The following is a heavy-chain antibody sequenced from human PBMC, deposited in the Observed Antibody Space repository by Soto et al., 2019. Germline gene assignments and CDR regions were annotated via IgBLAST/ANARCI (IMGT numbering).Heavy chain of an antibody. CDR1: GGSIKNTTYQ. J-gene: IGHJ4*01. V-gene: IGHV4-39*01. D-gene: IGHD2-21*02. CDR3: FGVMAATLDD. Sequence: SETLSLTCSVSGGSIKNTTYQWGWIRQPPGKGLEWIWTLYYRGATDYSPSLKTRVTISVDTSKNQRALNMSSVTAADTAVYYFFGVMAATLDDWGQGTLVT. CDR2: LYYRGAT.